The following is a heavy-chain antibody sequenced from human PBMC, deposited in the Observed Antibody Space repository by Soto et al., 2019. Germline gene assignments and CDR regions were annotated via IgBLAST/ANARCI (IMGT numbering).Heavy chain of an antibody. Sequence: ASVKGSCVACGYTPSRYGISWVRQAPGQGLEWMGWVSGYNGDTKYAQKFQGRVTMTRNTSISTAYMELSSLRSEDTAVYYCAREGVRGMDVWGQGTTVTVSS. J-gene: IGHJ6*02. V-gene: IGHV1-18*01. CDR2: VSGYNGDT. D-gene: IGHD3-16*01. CDR3: AREGVRGMDV. CDR1: GYTPSRYG.